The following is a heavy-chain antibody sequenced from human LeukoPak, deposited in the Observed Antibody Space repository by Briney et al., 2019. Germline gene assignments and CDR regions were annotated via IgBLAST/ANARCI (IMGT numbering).Heavy chain of an antibody. CDR3: AKSPYSSGWYDAFDI. V-gene: IGHV3-23*01. CDR2: ISGSGGST. CDR1: GFTFSSYA. D-gene: IGHD6-19*01. Sequence: GGSLRLSCVASGFTFSSYAMSWVRQAPGKGLEWVSAISGSGGSTYYADSVKGRFTISRDNSKSTLYLQMNSLRAEDTAVYYCAKSPYSSGWYDAFDIWGQGTMVTVSS. J-gene: IGHJ3*02.